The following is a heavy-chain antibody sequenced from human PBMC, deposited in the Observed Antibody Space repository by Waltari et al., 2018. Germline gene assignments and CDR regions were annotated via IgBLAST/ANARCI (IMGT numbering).Heavy chain of an antibody. CDR3: AMEGKTYYSQQPYYFDY. CDR2: ITPIFGAA. CDR1: GGTRSSNDHGRGC. V-gene: IGHV1-69*01. D-gene: IGHD3-10*01. Sequence: QVQLVQSGAEGQKPGASVKVSCNGHGGTRSSNDHGRGCQAPGTGAEGVGQAPGQGLGWMGGITPIFGAADYAQNFQGRVTITADESTSTAYMELSSLRSEDTAVYYCAMEGKTYYSQQPYYFDYWGQGTLVTVSS. J-gene: IGHJ4*02.